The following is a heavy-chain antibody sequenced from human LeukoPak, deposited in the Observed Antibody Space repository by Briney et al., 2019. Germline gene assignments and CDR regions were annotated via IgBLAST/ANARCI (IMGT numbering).Heavy chain of an antibody. CDR1: GFTFSTYS. D-gene: IGHD3-3*01. CDR3: ARAREHDFWSGYIWNFDY. Sequence: GGSLRLSCAASGFTFSTYSMNWVRQAPGKGLEWVSYISSSSSTIYYADSVKGRFTISRDNAKNSLYLQMNSLRAEDTAVYYCARAREHDFWSGYIWNFDYWGQGTLVTVSS. CDR2: ISSSSSTI. J-gene: IGHJ4*02. V-gene: IGHV3-48*04.